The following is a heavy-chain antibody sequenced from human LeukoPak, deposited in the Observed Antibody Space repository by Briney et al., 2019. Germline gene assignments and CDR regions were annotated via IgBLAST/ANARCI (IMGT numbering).Heavy chain of an antibody. CDR3: TTYRYDYGSTGYSYFDY. J-gene: IGHJ4*02. CDR2: ILSKTSGGTT. CDR1: GLAFGNAW. V-gene: IGHV3-15*01. Sequence: GGSRTLSCAASGLAFGNAWMAWVRQAPGKGLEWVSRILSKTSGGTTDYAASVKGRFTISRDDSKSTLYLQMNSLKTEDTAAYYCTTYRYDYGSTGYSYFDYWGQGTLVTVSS. D-gene: IGHD3-22*01.